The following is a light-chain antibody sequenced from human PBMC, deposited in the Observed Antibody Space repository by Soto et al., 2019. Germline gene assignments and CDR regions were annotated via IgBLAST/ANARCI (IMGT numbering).Light chain of an antibody. Sequence: QSALTQPASVSGSPGQSITISCTGTSSDVGGYNYVSWYQQHPGKAPKLMIYEVSNRPPGVSTRFSGSKSGNTASLTISGLQAEDESDYYCSSYASSSAVLFGGGTKVTVL. CDR2: EVS. CDR3: SSYASSSAVL. V-gene: IGLV2-14*03. J-gene: IGLJ2*01. CDR1: SSDVGGYNY.